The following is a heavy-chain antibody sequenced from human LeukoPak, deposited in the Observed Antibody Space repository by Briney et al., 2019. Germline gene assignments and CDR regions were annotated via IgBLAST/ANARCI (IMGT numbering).Heavy chain of an antibody. CDR3: AKDHYYGSGSQYYYGMDV. J-gene: IGHJ6*04. D-gene: IGHD3-10*01. CDR2: ISYDGSNK. Sequence: GSLRLSCAASGFTFSSYGMHWVRQAPGKGLEWVAVISYDGSNKYYADSVKGRFTISRDNSKNTLYLQMNSLRAEDTAVYYCAKDHYYGSGSQYYYGMDVWGKGTTVTVSS. CDR1: GFTFSSYG. V-gene: IGHV3-30*18.